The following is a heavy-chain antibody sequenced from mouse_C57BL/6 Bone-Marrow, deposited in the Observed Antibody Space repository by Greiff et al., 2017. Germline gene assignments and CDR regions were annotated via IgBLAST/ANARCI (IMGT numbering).Heavy chain of an antibody. CDR3: AMVSYDYDEGFDY. D-gene: IGHD2-4*01. V-gene: IGHV5-4*03. CDR1: GFTFSSYA. CDR2: ISDGGSYT. J-gene: IGHJ2*01. Sequence: EVKLVESGGGLVKPGGSLKLSCAASGFTFSSYAMSWVRQTPEKRLEWVATISDGGSYTYYPDNVKGRFTMAIDNAKNNLYLQMSHLTSEDTAMYYCAMVSYDYDEGFDYWGPGTTLTVSS.